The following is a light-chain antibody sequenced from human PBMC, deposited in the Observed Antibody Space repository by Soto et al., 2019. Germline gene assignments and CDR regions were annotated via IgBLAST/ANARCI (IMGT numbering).Light chain of an antibody. V-gene: IGKV3-20*01. CDR1: QSVSSSF. Sequence: EIVLTQSPGTLSLSPGERATFSCRASQSVSSSFLAWYQQKPGQAPRLLIYGASNMATGIPDRFSGSGSGTDFTLTISRLEPEDFAVYYCQQYVTSPWAFGQGTKVAIE. J-gene: IGKJ1*01. CDR2: GAS. CDR3: QQYVTSPWA.